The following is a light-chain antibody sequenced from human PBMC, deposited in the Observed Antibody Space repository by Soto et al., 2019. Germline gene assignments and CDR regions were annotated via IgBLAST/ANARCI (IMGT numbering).Light chain of an antibody. CDR1: QAISSN. CDR3: QQYNNWPRT. CDR2: GAS. J-gene: IGKJ1*01. Sequence: EIVMTQSPATLSVSRGERATLSCRANQAISSNLAWYQQKPGQAPRLLIYGASTRATDIPDRFSGSGSGTEFTLTISSLQSEDSAVYFCQQYNNWPRTFGQGTKV. V-gene: IGKV3-15*01.